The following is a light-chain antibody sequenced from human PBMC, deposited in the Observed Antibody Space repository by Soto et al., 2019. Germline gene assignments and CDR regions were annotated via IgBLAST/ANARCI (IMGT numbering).Light chain of an antibody. CDR3: SSYTSSSTLYV. CDR1: GSDVGGYNY. Sequence: QSVLTQPRSVSGSPGQSVTVSCTGTGSDVGGYNYVSWYQQHPGKAPKLMIYDVSKRPSGVPDRFSGSKSGNTASLTISGLQAEDEADYYCSSYTSSSTLYVFGTGTKVTVL. J-gene: IGLJ1*01. V-gene: IGLV2-11*01. CDR2: DVS.